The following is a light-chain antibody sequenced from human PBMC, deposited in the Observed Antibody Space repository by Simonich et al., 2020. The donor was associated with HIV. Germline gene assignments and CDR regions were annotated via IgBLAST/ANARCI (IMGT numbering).Light chain of an antibody. CDR1: SSDVGGYNY. CDR2: EVS. Sequence: QSALTQPPSASGSPGQSVTISCTGTSSDVGGYNYVSWYQQHPGKAPKLMIYEVSKRPSGVPHRFSGSKSGNTASLTVSGLQAEDEADYYCSSYVGTNNIFGGGTKLTVL. V-gene: IGLV2-8*01. CDR3: SSYVGTNNI. J-gene: IGLJ2*01.